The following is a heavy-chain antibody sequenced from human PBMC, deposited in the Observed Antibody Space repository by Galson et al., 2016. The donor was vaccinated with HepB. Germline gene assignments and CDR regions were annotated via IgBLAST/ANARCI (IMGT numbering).Heavy chain of an antibody. Sequence: LSLTCTVSGGSISSGGYYWTWIRQHPGKGLEWIGYIYYSGIIQYNPSLKSRVTISVDRSKNQFSLKLSSVTAADTAVYYCARAAGGSIPYFDYWGQGALVTVSS. CDR2: IYYSGII. J-gene: IGHJ4*02. CDR1: GGSISSGGYY. CDR3: ARAAGGSIPYFDY. V-gene: IGHV4-31*03. D-gene: IGHD2-15*01.